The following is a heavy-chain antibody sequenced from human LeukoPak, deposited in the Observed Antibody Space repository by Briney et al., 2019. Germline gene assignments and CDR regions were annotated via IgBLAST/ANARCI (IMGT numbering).Heavy chain of an antibody. CDR2: ISGNGGST. J-gene: IGHJ5*02. V-gene: IGHV3-23*01. CDR3: ARDQGEDGLDP. D-gene: IGHD5-24*01. CDR1: GFTFTTYA. Sequence: GGSLRLSCAASGFTFTTYAMSWVRQAPGKGLEWVSAISGNGGSTYYANSVKGRFTISRDNSRNTLYLQMSSLRADDTALYYCARDQGEDGLDPCGQGTLVTVSS.